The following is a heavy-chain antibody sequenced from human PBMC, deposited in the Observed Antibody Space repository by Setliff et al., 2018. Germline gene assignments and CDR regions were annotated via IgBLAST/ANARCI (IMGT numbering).Heavy chain of an antibody. D-gene: IGHD2-2*01. V-gene: IGHV3-74*01. CDR3: VRGYCSSSSCYGTMGY. CDR2: INSDGSTT. Sequence: LRLSCAASGFTFSSYWMHWVRQAPGRGLVWVSRINSDGSTTNYADSVKGRFTISRDNAKNTLYLQMNSLRAEDTAVYYCVRGYCSSSSCYGTMGYWSQGTLVTVSS. J-gene: IGHJ4*02. CDR1: GFTFSSYW.